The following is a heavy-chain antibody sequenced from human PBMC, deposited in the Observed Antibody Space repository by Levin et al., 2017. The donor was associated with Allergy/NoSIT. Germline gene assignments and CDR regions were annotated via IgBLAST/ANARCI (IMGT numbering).Heavy chain of an antibody. CDR1: GFTFSSYW. Sequence: SCAASGFTFSSYWMHWVRQAPGKGLVWVSRINSDGSSTSYADSVKGRFTISRDNAKNTLYLQMNSLRAEDTAVYYCARDRSVYDFWSGYYGYYGMDVWGQGTTVTVSS. D-gene: IGHD3-3*01. J-gene: IGHJ6*02. CDR3: ARDRSVYDFWSGYYGYYGMDV. V-gene: IGHV3-74*01. CDR2: INSDGSST.